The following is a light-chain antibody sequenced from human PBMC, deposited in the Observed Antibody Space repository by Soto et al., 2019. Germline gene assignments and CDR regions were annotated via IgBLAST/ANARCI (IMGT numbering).Light chain of an antibody. V-gene: IGKV1-5*03. Sequence: DIQMTQSPSTLSASVGDRVTITCRASQSISDWLAWYQQKPGKAPKLLIYKAFTLESGVPSKFSGSGSGTEFTLTISSLQSDDFATYYCHQHNTYPLTFGGGTKVEIK. CDR3: HQHNTYPLT. CDR1: QSISDW. CDR2: KAF. J-gene: IGKJ4*01.